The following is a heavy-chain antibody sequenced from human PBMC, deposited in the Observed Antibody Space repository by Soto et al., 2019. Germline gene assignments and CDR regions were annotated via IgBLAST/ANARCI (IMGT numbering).Heavy chain of an antibody. CDR2: ISYDGSNK. CDR1: GFTFSSYA. CDR3: ARDFHAEQLVRVYGYYGMDV. J-gene: IGHJ6*02. Sequence: GGSLRLSCAASGFTFSSYAMHWVRQAPGKGLEWVAVISYDGSNKYYADSVKGRFTISRDNSKNTLYLQMNSLRAEDTAVYYCARDFHAEQLVRVYGYYGMDVWGQGTTVTVSS. D-gene: IGHD6-6*01. V-gene: IGHV3-30-3*01.